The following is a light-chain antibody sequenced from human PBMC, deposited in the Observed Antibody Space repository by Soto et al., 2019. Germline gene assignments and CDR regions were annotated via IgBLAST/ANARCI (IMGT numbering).Light chain of an antibody. V-gene: IGKV3-15*01. J-gene: IGKJ1*01. CDR3: QQYNNLPPT. Sequence: EIVMRQFPATLSVSPGERATLSCRASESVSINLAWYQQKPGRAPRLLMYGASTMATGIPARFSGSESGTEFTLTISSLQSEDFGVYYCQQYNNLPPTFGQGTKVDIK. CDR1: ESVSIN. CDR2: GAS.